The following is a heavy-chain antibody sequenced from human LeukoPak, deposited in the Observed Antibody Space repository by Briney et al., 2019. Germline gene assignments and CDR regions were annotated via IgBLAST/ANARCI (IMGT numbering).Heavy chain of an antibody. CDR2: INHSGST. CDR1: GGSFSGYY. D-gene: IGHD2-21*01. J-gene: IGHJ6*03. Sequence: SETLSLTCAVYGGSFSGYYWSWIRQPPGKGLEWIGEINHSGSTNYNPSLKSRVTISVDTSKNQFSLKLSSVTAADTAVYYCARGLGCGYYYYYMDVWGKGTTVTVSS. CDR3: ARGLGCGYYYYYMDV. V-gene: IGHV4-34*01.